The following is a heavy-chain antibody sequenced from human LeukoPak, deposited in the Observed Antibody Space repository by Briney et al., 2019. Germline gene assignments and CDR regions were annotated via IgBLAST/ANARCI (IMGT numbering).Heavy chain of an antibody. V-gene: IGHV4-34*01. CDR3: ARVGSRLFWSGYHLDY. CDR1: GGSFSSYS. CDR2: INHSGST. Sequence: PSETLSLTCAVYGGSFSSYSWSWIRQPPGKGLEWIGEINHSGSTKYNPSLKSRVTISEDTAKNQLSLKLSSVTAADTAVYYCARVGSRLFWSGYHLDYWGQGTLVTVSS. J-gene: IGHJ4*02. D-gene: IGHD3-3*01.